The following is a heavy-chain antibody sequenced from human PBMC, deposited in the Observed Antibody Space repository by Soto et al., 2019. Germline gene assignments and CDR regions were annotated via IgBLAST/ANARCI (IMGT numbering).Heavy chain of an antibody. CDR2: IIPIFGTA. Sequence: GASVKVSCKASGGTFSSYAISWVRQAPGQGLEWMGGIIPIFGTANYAQKFQGRVTITADKSTSTAYMELSSVRSEDTAVHYCAREPGSSSSGLWGFDPWGQGTLVTVSS. J-gene: IGHJ5*02. CDR1: GGTFSSYA. D-gene: IGHD6-6*01. CDR3: AREPGSSSSGLWGFDP. V-gene: IGHV1-69*06.